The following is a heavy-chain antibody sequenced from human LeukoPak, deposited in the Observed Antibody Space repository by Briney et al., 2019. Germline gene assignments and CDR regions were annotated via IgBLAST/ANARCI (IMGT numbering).Heavy chain of an antibody. CDR2: ICYSGST. J-gene: IGHJ6*02. CDR3: ARERILDYYYYGMDV. V-gene: IGHV4-31*03. CDR1: GGSISSGGYY. Sequence: SETLSLTCTVSGGSISSGGYYWSWIRQHPGKGLEWIGYICYSGSTYYNPSLKSRVTISVDTSKNQFSLKLSSVTAADTAVYYCARERILDYYYYGMDVWGQGTTVTVSS.